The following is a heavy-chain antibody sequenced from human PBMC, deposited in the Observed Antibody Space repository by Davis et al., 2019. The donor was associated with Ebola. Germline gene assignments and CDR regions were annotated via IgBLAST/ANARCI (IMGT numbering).Heavy chain of an antibody. CDR3: ARGYSQWY. J-gene: IGHJ4*02. CDR2: ISSSGSTI. D-gene: IGHD5-12*01. CDR1: GITFSSYE. V-gene: IGHV3-48*03. Sequence: GESLKISCAASGITFSSYEMNWVRQAPGKGLEWVSYISSSGSTIYYADSVKGRFTISRDNAKNLLYLQMNSLGAEDTAVYYCARGYSQWYWGQGTLVTVSS.